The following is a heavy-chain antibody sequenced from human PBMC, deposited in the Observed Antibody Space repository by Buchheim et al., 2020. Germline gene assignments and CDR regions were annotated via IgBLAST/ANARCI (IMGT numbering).Heavy chain of an antibody. J-gene: IGHJ6*02. CDR1: GFTFSSYA. D-gene: IGHD4-17*01. CDR3: AKGIAPLRSHYYGMDV. V-gene: IGHV3-23*01. CDR2: ISGSGGST. Sequence: EVQLLESGGGLVQPGGSLRLSCAASGFTFSSYAMSWVRQAPGKGLEWVSAISGSGGSTYYAASVKGRFTISRDNSKTTLYLQMNSLRAEDTAVYYCAKGIAPLRSHYYGMDVWGQGTT.